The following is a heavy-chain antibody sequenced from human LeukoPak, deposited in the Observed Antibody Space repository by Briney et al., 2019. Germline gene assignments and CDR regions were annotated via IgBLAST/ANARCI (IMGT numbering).Heavy chain of an antibody. CDR3: ATVSYYDSSGYTNWFDP. J-gene: IGHJ5*02. D-gene: IGHD3-22*01. V-gene: IGHV1-24*01. CDR2: FDPEDGET. Sequence: ASVKVSCKVSGYTLTELSMHWVRQAPGKGLEWMGGFDPEDGETIYAQKFRGRVTMTEDTSTDTAYMELSSLRSEDTAVYYCATVSYYDSSGYTNWFDPWGQGTLVTVSS. CDR1: GYTLTELS.